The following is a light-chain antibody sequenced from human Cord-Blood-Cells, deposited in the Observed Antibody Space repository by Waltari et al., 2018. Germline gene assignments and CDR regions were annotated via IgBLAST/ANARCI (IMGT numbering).Light chain of an antibody. CDR3: QQSYSTPSIT. CDR2: AAS. J-gene: IGKJ5*01. Sequence: DIQMTQSPSSLSASVGDRVTITCRASQSISSYLNLYQQKPGKAPKLLIYAASSLQSGVPSRFSGSGSGTDFTLTISSLQPEDFATYYCQQSYSTPSITFGQGTRL. CDR1: QSISSY. V-gene: IGKV1-39*01.